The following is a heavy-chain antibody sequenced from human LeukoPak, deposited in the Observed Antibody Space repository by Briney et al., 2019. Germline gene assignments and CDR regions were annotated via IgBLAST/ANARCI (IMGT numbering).Heavy chain of an antibody. J-gene: IGHJ6*04. CDR2: IKQDGSEK. CDR3: ARDGPTHYYYYGMDV. V-gene: IGHV3-7*03. Sequence: GGSLRLSCAASGFTFSSYWMSWVRQAPGKGLEWVANIKQDGSEKYYVDSVKGRFTIARDNAKNSLYLQMNSLRAEGTAVYYCARDGPTHYYYYGMDVWGKGTTVTVSS. CDR1: GFTFSSYW.